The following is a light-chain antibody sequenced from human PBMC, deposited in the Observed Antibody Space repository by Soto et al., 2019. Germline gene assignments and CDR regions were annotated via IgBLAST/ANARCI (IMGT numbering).Light chain of an antibody. CDR1: QSIINW. Sequence: EIRMTQSPATLPASVDDRVTXXCRASQSIINWLGWYQQKPGKAPKLLIYKASSLESGVPSRFSGSGSGTDFTLTISSLQPDDFATYYCQHYNSYSEAVGQGTKVDIK. J-gene: IGKJ1*01. CDR3: QHYNSYSEA. CDR2: KAS. V-gene: IGKV1-5*03.